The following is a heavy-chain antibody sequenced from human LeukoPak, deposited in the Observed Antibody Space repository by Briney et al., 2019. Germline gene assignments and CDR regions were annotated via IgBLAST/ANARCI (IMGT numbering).Heavy chain of an antibody. Sequence: GGSLRLSCAASGFSFSSCSMNWVRQAPGKGLEWIPYISYSSSNIQYADSVNGRFTSSRDNAKNSLYLQMNTLRVEDTAVYYCVRDFWVFGPGLTEDYWGQGTLVTVSS. CDR3: VRDFWVFGPGLTEDY. V-gene: IGHV3-48*01. CDR1: GFSFSSCS. CDR2: ISYSSSNI. J-gene: IGHJ4*02. D-gene: IGHD3-3*01.